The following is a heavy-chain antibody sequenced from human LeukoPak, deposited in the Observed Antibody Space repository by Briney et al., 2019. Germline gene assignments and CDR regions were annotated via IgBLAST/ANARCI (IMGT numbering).Heavy chain of an antibody. CDR3: ARLADALDI. J-gene: IGHJ3*02. CDR1: GGSFSGYY. Sequence: PSETLSLTCAVYGGSFSGYYWSWIRQPPGKGLEWIGEINHSGSTNYNPSLKSRVTISVDTSKNQFSLKLSSVTAADTAVYYCARLADALDIWGQGTMVTVSS. CDR2: INHSGST. V-gene: IGHV4-34*01.